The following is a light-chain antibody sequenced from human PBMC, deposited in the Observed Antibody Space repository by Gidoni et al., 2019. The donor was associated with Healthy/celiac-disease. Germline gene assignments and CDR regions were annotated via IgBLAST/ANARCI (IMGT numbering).Light chain of an antibody. V-gene: IGKV3-15*01. J-gene: IGKJ2*01. CDR1: QSVSSN. Sequence: EIVMTQSPATLSVSPGERATISCRASQSVSSNLAWYQQNPGQAPRLLIYGASTRATGIPARFSGSGSGTEFTLTISSLQSEDFAVYYCKQYNNWPPSYTFGQGTKLEIK. CDR2: GAS. CDR3: KQYNNWPPSYT.